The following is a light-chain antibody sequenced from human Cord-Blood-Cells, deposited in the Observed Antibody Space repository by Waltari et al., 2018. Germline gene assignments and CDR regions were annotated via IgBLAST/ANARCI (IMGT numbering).Light chain of an antibody. CDR1: QSISSY. V-gene: IGKV1-39*01. Sequence: IQMTQSPSSLSASVAATVPLTCRASQSISSYFNWYQQKPAKAPKLLIYAASSLQSGVPSRFSGSGSGTDFTLTISSLQPEDFATYYCQQSYSTPRTFGQGTKVEIK. CDR2: AAS. CDR3: QQSYSTPRT. J-gene: IGKJ1*01.